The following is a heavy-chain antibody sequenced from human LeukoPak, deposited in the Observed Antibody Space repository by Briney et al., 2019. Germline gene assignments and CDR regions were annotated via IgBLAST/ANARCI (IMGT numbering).Heavy chain of an antibody. CDR2: ISYDGSNK. CDR1: GFTFSSYG. V-gene: IGHV3-30*03. J-gene: IGHJ4*02. CDR3: ALPGRDGCNWDYFDY. D-gene: IGHD5-24*01. Sequence: GGSLRLSCAASGFTFSSYGMHWVRQAPGKGLEWVAVISYDGSNKYYADSVKGRFTIPRDNSKNTLYLQMNSLRAEDTAVYYCALPGRDGCNWDYFDYWGQGTLVTVSS.